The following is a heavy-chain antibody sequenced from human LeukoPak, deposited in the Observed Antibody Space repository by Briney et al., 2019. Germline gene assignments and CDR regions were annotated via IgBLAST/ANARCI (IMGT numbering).Heavy chain of an antibody. D-gene: IGHD1-1*01. Sequence: VGSLRLSCAASGFTFSSSGMSWVRQAPGRGLEWISTISISGGGTYYADSVKGRFTISRDKSRNTLYLEMNSVRAEDTARYYLLQVFSADTFPFELGGQGTEVTVPS. CDR1: GFTFSSSG. CDR2: ISISGGGT. CDR3: LQVFSADTFPFEL. J-gene: IGHJ4*02. V-gene: IGHV3-23*01.